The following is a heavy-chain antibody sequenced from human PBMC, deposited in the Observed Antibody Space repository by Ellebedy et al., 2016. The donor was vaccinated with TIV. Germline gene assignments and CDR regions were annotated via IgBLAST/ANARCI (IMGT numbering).Heavy chain of an antibody. CDR3: ARTFGGGGRMNVFEI. D-gene: IGHD3-10*01. V-gene: IGHV4-59*08. Sequence: MPSETLSLTCTVSGGSISTYYWSWIRQPPGKGLEWIGYIYYSGSTNYNPSLNSPVTISVDTSKNQFSLKLSSVTAADTAVYYCARTFGGGGRMNVFEIWGQGTMVTVSS. CDR2: IYYSGST. J-gene: IGHJ3*02. CDR1: GGSISTYY.